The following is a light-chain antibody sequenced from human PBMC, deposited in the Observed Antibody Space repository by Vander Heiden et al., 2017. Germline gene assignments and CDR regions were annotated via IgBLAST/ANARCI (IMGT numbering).Light chain of an antibody. Sequence: SSELTQPPSVSVSPGQTARITFSGDALPKQYAYWYQQKPGQAPVLVIYKDSERPSGIPERFSGSSSGTTVTLTISGVQAEDEADYYCQSADSSGTWVFGGGTKLTVL. J-gene: IGLJ3*02. CDR1: ALPKQY. CDR3: QSADSSGTWV. V-gene: IGLV3-25*03. CDR2: KDS.